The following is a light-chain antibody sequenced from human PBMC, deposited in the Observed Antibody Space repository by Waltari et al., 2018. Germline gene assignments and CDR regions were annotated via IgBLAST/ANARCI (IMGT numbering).Light chain of an antibody. J-gene: IGKJ1*01. V-gene: IGKV1-5*03. CDR3: HQYNSYSA. Sequence: IQMTQSPSTVSASVGDRVTITCRASQSINSWLAWYQQKPGKAPKLLLSKASTLESGVPSRFSGSGSGTEFTLTISSLQPDDFATYYCHQYNSYSAFGQGTKVEVK. CDR2: KAS. CDR1: QSINSW.